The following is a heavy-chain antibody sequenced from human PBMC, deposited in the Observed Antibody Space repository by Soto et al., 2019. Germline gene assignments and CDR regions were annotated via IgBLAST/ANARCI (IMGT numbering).Heavy chain of an antibody. CDR1: GFTFSDYY. V-gene: IGHV3-11*01. D-gene: IGHD2-15*01. Sequence: GSLRLSCAASGFTFSDYYMSWIRQAPGKGLEWVSYISSSVTTIYHADSVKGRSTISRDNAKNSLYLQMNSLRAEDTAVYYCARTPRAQMIVLEAATRFDYWGQGTQVTVSS. CDR2: ISSSVTTI. CDR3: ARTPRAQMIVLEAATRFDY. J-gene: IGHJ4*02.